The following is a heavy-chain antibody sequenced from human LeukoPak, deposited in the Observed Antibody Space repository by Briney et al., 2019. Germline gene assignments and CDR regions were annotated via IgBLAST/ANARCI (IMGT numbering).Heavy chain of an antibody. Sequence: ASVKVSCKASGYTFTSYGISWVRQAPGQGLEWMGWISAYNGNTNYAQKLQGRVTMTTDTSTSTAYMELRSLRSDDTAVYYCAREVPSNYYDSSGLDAFDIWGQGTMVTVSS. V-gene: IGHV1-18*01. CDR3: AREVPSNYYDSSGLDAFDI. J-gene: IGHJ3*02. D-gene: IGHD3-22*01. CDR1: GYTFTSYG. CDR2: ISAYNGNT.